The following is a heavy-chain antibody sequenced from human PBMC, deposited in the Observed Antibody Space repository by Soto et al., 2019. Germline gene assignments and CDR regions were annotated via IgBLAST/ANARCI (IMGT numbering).Heavy chain of an antibody. CDR1: GGSISSGDYY. CDR3: ARDPYVWGSYRARWGYYYGMDV. D-gene: IGHD3-16*02. J-gene: IGHJ6*02. Sequence: SETLSLTCTVSGGSISSGDYYWSWIRQPPGKGLEWIGYIYYSGSTYYNPSLKSRVTISVDTSKNQFSLKLSSVTAADTAVYYCARDPYVWGSYRARWGYYYGMDVWGQGTT. CDR2: IYYSGST. V-gene: IGHV4-30-4*01.